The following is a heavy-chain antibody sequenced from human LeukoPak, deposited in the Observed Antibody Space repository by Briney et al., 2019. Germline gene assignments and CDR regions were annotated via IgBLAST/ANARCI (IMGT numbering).Heavy chain of an antibody. CDR2: IKQDGSEK. Sequence: GGSLRLSCAASGFTFSTYWMSWVRHAPGKGLEWVANIKQDGSEKYYVDSVKGRFTISRDNAKNSLYLQMNSLRAEDTAVYYCATYYRDAFDIWGQGTMVIVSS. D-gene: IGHD1-26*01. V-gene: IGHV3-7*01. CDR3: ATYYRDAFDI. CDR1: GFTFSTYW. J-gene: IGHJ3*02.